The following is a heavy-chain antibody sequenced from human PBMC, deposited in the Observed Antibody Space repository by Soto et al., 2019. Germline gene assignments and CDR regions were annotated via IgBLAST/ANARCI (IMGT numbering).Heavy chain of an antibody. V-gene: IGHV4-31*03. CDR2: IYYSVST. J-gene: IGHJ3*02. D-gene: IGHD4-17*01. Sequence: PSESLALTCTLSGVSISSGGYYWSWIRQHPGKGLEWIGYIYYSVSTYYNPSLKSRVTISVDTSKNQFSLKLSSVTAADTAVYYCARDANDYGDPSAVLNAFDIWGQGTMVTVSS. CDR1: GVSISSGGYY. CDR3: ARDANDYGDPSAVLNAFDI.